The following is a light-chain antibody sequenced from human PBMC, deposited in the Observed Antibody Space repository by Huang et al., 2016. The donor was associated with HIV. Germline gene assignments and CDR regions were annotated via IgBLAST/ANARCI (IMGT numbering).Light chain of an antibody. CDR2: DAS. CDR1: QNITIN. J-gene: IGKJ1*01. V-gene: IGKV3-15*01. CDR3: QQYNKLPPWT. Sequence: EIVMTQSPATLSVSPGERATLSCRARQNITINLAWYQQKPGQAPRRLIFDASTRAAGVPARFSGGGSGTDFTLTISSLQSGDFAIYYCQQYNKLPPWTCGHGTKVEIK.